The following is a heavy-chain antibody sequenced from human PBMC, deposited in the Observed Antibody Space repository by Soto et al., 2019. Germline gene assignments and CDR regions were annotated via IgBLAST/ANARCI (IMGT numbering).Heavy chain of an antibody. J-gene: IGHJ6*02. CDR2: IYYSGST. Sequence: SETLSLTCSVSGGSISSSSYYWGWIRQPPGKGLEWIGSIYYSGSTYYNPSLKSRVTISVDTSKNQFSLKLSSVTAADTAVYYCAGYSSGWSHYYYYGMDVWGQGTTVTVSS. D-gene: IGHD6-19*01. CDR3: AGYSSGWSHYYYYGMDV. CDR1: GGSISSSSYY. V-gene: IGHV4-39*01.